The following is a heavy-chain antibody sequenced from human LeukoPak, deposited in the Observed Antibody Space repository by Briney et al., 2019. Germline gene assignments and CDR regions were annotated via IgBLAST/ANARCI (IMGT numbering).Heavy chain of an antibody. CDR1: GYTFTDNY. V-gene: IGHV1-2*02. Sequence: ASVKVSCKASGYTFTDNYIHWVRQAPGQGLEWMGWMDPKSGETNHAQKFQGRVIVTRDTSTSTAYMELRSLRSDDTAVYYCARGTGYGDYWGQGTLVTVSS. D-gene: IGHD6-13*01. J-gene: IGHJ4*02. CDR3: ARGTGYGDY. CDR2: MDPKSGET.